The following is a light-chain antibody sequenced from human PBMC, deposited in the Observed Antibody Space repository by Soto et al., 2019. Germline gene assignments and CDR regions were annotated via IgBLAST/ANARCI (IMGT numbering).Light chain of an antibody. Sequence: DIQLTQSPSTLSASVGDRVTISCRASQTVRTYLAWYQQKPGKAPKLLIYKESTLESGVPSRFSGSGSGTEFTLTITSLQPDDFATYYCQQYGSLWTFGQGTKVDIK. CDR3: QQYGSLWT. CDR1: QTVRTY. CDR2: KES. V-gene: IGKV1-5*03. J-gene: IGKJ1*01.